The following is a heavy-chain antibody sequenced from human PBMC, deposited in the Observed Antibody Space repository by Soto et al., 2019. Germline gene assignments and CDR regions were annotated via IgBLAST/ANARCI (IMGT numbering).Heavy chain of an antibody. CDR2: ITAGGGTT. J-gene: IGHJ4*02. CDR3: AKDHSSVVYHFDY. D-gene: IGHD2-2*02. CDR1: GFTFSSYA. Sequence: HPGGSLRLSCAASGFTFSSYAMNWVRQAPGKGLEWVSGITAGGGTTYYADSVKGRFTISRDNSKNTHTLYLQMNSLRAEDTAVYYCAKDHSSVVYHFDYWGQGTLVTVSS. V-gene: IGHV3-23*01.